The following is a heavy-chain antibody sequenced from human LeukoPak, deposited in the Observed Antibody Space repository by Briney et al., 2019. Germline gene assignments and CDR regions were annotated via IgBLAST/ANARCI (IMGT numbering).Heavy chain of an antibody. Sequence: PSETLSLTCTVSGGSISSSSYYWGWIRQPPGKGLEWIGSVYYSGSTYYNPSLKSRVTISVDTSKNQFSLNLSSVTAADTAVYYYARGEHYCGGDCYSGRYFDYWGQGTLVTVSS. CDR1: GGSISSSSYY. V-gene: IGHV4-39*01. D-gene: IGHD2-21*02. CDR2: VYYSGST. J-gene: IGHJ4*02. CDR3: ARGEHYCGGDCYSGRYFDY.